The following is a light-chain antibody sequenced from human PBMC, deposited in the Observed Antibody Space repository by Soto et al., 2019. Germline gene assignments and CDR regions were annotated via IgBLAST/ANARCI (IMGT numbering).Light chain of an antibody. V-gene: IGKV1-8*01. J-gene: IGKJ1*01. CDR1: QGISSY. CDR2: AAS. Sequence: AIQMTQSPSSFSASTGDRVTITCRASQGISSYLAWYQQKPGKAPKLLIYAASTWQSGVPSRFSGSGSGTDFTLTISCLESEDFATYYCQQYYSYPHTFGQGTKVEIK. CDR3: QQYYSYPHT.